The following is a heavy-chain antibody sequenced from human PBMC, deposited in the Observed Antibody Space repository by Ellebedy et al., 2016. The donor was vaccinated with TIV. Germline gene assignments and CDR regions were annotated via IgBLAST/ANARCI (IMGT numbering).Heavy chain of an antibody. Sequence: SLKISXAASGFPFEDHAMHWVRQAPGKGLEWVSGISWNSGTTAYADSVKGRFTISRDNAKNSLYLQMNSLTREDTALYYCAKSVNFMLGFYPFDYWGQGTLVTVSS. V-gene: IGHV3-9*01. CDR1: GFPFEDHA. J-gene: IGHJ4*02. D-gene: IGHD3-16*01. CDR2: ISWNSGTT. CDR3: AKSVNFMLGFYPFDY.